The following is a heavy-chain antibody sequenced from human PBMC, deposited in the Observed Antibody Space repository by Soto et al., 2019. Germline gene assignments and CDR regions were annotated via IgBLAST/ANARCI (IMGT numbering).Heavy chain of an antibody. Sequence: PSQTLSLTCAISGDSVSSNSAAWNWIRQSPSRGLEWLGRTYYRSKWYNDYAVSVKSRITINPDTSKNQFSLQLNSVTPEDTAVYYCARVRPIAARPNYYYYYGMDVWGQGTTVTVSS. D-gene: IGHD6-6*01. CDR3: ARVRPIAARPNYYYYYGMDV. J-gene: IGHJ6*02. V-gene: IGHV6-1*01. CDR2: TYYRSKWYN. CDR1: GDSVSSNSAA.